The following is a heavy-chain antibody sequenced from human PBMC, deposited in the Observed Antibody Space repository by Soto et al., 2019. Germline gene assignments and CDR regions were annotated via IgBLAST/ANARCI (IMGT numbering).Heavy chain of an antibody. J-gene: IGHJ4*02. CDR2: ISAHNGNT. D-gene: IGHD1-1*01. CDR3: ARGRYGDY. V-gene: IGHV1-18*01. CDR1: GYAFTTYG. Sequence: QVHLVQSGAEVKKPGASVKVSCRGSGYAFTTYGITWVRQAPGQGLEWMGWISAHNGNTNYAQKLQGRVTVTRDTTTNTAHMELRSLRSDDTAVYYCARGRYGDYWGQGALVTVSS.